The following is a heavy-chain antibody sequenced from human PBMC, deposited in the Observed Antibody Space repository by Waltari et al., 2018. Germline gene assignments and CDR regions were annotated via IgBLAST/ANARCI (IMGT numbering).Heavy chain of an antibody. J-gene: IGHJ4*02. D-gene: IGHD2-21*02. Sequence: QVQLVEFGGGVVQPGRSLRLSCAASGFTFSSYAMHWVRQAAGKGSEWVAVISYDGSNKYYADSVKGRFTISRDSSKNTLYLQMNSLRAEDTAVYYCARDLHIVVVTTPEDYWGQGTLVTVSS. CDR1: GFTFSSYA. CDR3: ARDLHIVVVTTPEDY. CDR2: ISYDGSNK. V-gene: IGHV3-30*16.